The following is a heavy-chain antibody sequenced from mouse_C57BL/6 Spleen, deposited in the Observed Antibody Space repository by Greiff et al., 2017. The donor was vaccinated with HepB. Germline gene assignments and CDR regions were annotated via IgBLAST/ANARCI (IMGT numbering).Heavy chain of an antibody. V-gene: IGHV1-53*01. CDR3: ARLRSMVTAPWFAY. J-gene: IGHJ3*01. Sequence: QVHVKQPGTELVKPGASVKLSCKASGYTFTSYWMHWVKQRPGQGLEWIGNINPSNGGTNYNEKFKSKATLTVDKSSSTAYMQLSSLTSEDSAVYYCARLRSMVTAPWFAYWGQGTLVTVSA. CDR2: INPSNGGT. D-gene: IGHD2-2*01. CDR1: GYTFTSYW.